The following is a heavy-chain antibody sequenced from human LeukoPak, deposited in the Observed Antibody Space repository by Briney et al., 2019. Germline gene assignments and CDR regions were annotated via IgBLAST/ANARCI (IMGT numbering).Heavy chain of an antibody. CDR3: ARGTDTAMANYYYGMDV. Sequence: EASVKVSCKASGGTFSSYAISWVRQAPGQGLEWMGGIIPIFGTANYAQKFQGRVTITADESTSTAYMELSSLRSEDTAVYYCARGTDTAMANYYYGMDVWAQGTTVTVSS. D-gene: IGHD5-18*01. CDR2: IIPIFGTA. J-gene: IGHJ6*02. CDR1: GGTFSSYA. V-gene: IGHV1-69*13.